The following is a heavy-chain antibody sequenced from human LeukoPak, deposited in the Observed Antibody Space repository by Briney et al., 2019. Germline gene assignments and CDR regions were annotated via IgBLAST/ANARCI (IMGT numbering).Heavy chain of an antibody. CDR3: ARVPLHDDSGHYYPH. J-gene: IGHJ1*01. V-gene: IGHV1-3*01. Sequence: ASVKVSCKASGYTFTSYGMHWVRQAPGQSLEWMGWINGGNGNTKYSEKFQGKVTIIRDTSASTAYMELSSLRSEDTAVYYCARVPLHDDSGHYYPHWGQGTLVTVSS. CDR2: INGGNGNT. D-gene: IGHD3-22*01. CDR1: GYTFTSYG.